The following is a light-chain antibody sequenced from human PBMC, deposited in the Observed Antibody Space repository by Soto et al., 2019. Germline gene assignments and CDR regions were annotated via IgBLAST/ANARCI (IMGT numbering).Light chain of an antibody. Sequence: EIVMTQSPATLSVSPGERATLSCRASQSVSSKLAWYQQKPGQPPRLLIYAASTRATGIPVRFGGSGSGTEFTLTISSLQSEDFAVYYCQQYNNWPWTFGQGTKVEIK. V-gene: IGKV3-15*01. CDR3: QQYNNWPWT. J-gene: IGKJ1*01. CDR2: AAS. CDR1: QSVSSK.